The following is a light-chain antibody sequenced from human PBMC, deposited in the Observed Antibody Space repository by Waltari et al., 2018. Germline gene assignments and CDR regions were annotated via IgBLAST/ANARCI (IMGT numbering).Light chain of an antibody. CDR2: DVS. V-gene: IGLV2-14*03. CDR3: SSYTSSTTLLLI. Sequence: QSALTQPASVSGSPGQSITISCTGTSSDVGGYNYVSWYQKHPGHAPKLLIYDVSTRPSGGSNRFAASKAGNTASLIISGLQAEDEADYYCSSYTSSTTLLLIFGGGTKLTVL. CDR1: SSDVGGYNY. J-gene: IGLJ2*01.